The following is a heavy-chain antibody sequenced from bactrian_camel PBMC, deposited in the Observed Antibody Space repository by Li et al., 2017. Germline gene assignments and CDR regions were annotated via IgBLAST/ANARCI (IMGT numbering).Heavy chain of an antibody. CDR1: GNTALNSC. Sequence: QVQLVESGGGSVQAGGSLRLTCVATGNTALNSCMAWFRRAAGNEREGVAVILGGNARTYYTDSVKGRFTISRDSSKNTIYLQMNSLKPEDTAMYYCAGTSRGGAWDRSQTYNYWGQGTQVTVS. J-gene: IGHJ4*01. V-gene: IGHV3S63*01. CDR3: AGTSRGGAWDRSQTYNY. D-gene: IGHD2*01. CDR2: ILGGNART.